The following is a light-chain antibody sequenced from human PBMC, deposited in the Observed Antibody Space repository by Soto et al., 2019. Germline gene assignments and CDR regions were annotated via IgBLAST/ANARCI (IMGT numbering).Light chain of an antibody. CDR3: SSYTSSSTLV. J-gene: IGLJ3*02. Sequence: SVLTQPASMSGSPGQSITISCTGTSSDVGGYNYVSWYQQHPGKAPKLMIYEVSNRPSGVSNRFSGSKSGNTASLTISGLQAEDEADYYCSSYTSSSTLVFGGGTKVTVL. V-gene: IGLV2-14*01. CDR1: SSDVGGYNY. CDR2: EVS.